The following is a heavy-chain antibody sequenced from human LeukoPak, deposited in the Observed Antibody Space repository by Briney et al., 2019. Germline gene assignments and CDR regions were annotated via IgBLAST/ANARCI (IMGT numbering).Heavy chain of an antibody. CDR3: ARDPVNTAMDPQGFDY. D-gene: IGHD5-18*01. CDR1: GYTFTIYY. V-gene: IGHV1-46*01. CDR2: INPSGGST. J-gene: IGHJ4*02. Sequence: ASVKVSCKASGYTFTIYYMHWVRQAPGQGLEWMGIINPSGGSTSYAQKFQGRVTMTRDTSTSIVYMELSSLRSEDTAVYYCARDPVNTAMDPQGFDYWGQGTLVTVSS.